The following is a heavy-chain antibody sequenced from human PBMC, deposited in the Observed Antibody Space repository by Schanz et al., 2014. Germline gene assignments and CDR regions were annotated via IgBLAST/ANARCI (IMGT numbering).Heavy chain of an antibody. D-gene: IGHD5-18*01. J-gene: IGHJ4*02. CDR2: ISHNSHYT. V-gene: IGHV3-11*06. Sequence: QVLLVESGGGLVKPGGSLRLSCAASGFTFSDYYMSWIRQAPGKGLEWVSYISHNSHYTNYADSVKGRFTISRDTAENSVYLQMNSLRAEDTAVYYCARDGYRNGRPFDHWGQGTRVTVSA. CDR1: GFTFSDYY. CDR3: ARDGYRNGRPFDH.